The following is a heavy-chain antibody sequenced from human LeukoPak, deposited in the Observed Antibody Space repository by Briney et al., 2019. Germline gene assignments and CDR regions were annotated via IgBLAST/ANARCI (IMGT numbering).Heavy chain of an antibody. CDR3: AREMEGYCSGGSCYMYF. CDR1: GLTFSSYG. J-gene: IGHJ4*02. V-gene: IGHV3-33*01. D-gene: IGHD2-15*01. CDR2: IWYDGSNK. Sequence: PGGPLRLSCAASGLTFSSYGMHWLRQAPGKGLEWVAVIWYDGSNKYYADSVKGRFTISRDNSKNTLYLQMNSLRAEDTAVYYCAREMEGYCSGGSCYMYFWGQGTLVTVSS.